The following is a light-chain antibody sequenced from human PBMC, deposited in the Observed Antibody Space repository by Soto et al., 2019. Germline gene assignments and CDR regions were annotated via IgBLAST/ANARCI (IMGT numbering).Light chain of an antibody. CDR1: QSVTSSY. J-gene: IGKJ1*01. Sequence: EIVLTQSPGTLSLSPGERVTLSCRASQSVTSSYLAWYQQKSGQAPRLLIYGASSRATGIPDRFSGSGSGKDFTLTISRLEPEDFAVYYCQQYGSSRGWTFGQGTKVDIK. CDR2: GAS. CDR3: QQYGSSRGWT. V-gene: IGKV3-20*01.